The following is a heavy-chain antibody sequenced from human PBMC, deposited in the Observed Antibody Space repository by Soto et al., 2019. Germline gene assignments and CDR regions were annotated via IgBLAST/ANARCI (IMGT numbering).Heavy chain of an antibody. CDR3: AGMPYTSGLRFDP. J-gene: IGHJ5*02. Sequence: SETLSLTCNMSGDSYSISTFSWSWIRQPPGKALQWIGFIYQSGVTSYNPSLASRVSISLDRSNNQCSLRLKSVTAADTAVYFCAGMPYTSGLRFDPWGPGTLVTVSS. V-gene: IGHV4-30-2*01. D-gene: IGHD6-19*01. CDR1: GDSYSISTFS. CDR2: IYQSGVT.